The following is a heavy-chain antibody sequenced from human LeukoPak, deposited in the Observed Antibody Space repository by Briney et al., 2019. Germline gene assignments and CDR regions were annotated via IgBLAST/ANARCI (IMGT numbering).Heavy chain of an antibody. CDR2: IYHSGST. CDR3: ASGSYGYFDL. Sequence: SETLSLTCTVSGGSISSGGYYWSWIRQPPGKGLEWIGYIYHSGSTYYNPSLKSRVTISVDGSKNQFSLKLSSVTAADTAVYYCASGSYGYFDLWGRGTLVTVSS. V-gene: IGHV4-30-2*01. J-gene: IGHJ2*01. CDR1: GGSISSGGYY. D-gene: IGHD1-26*01.